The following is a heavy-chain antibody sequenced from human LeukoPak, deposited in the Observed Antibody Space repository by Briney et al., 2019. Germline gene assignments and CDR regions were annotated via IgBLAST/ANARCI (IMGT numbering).Heavy chain of an antibody. D-gene: IGHD3-10*01. Sequence: GGSLRLSCAASGFTFSSYAMSWVRQAPGKGLEWVSAISGSGVTTYYADSVKGRFTISRDNSKNTLYLQMNSLRAEDTAVYYCARGSSYFDYWGQGTLVTVSS. CDR2: ISGSGVTT. V-gene: IGHV3-23*01. CDR1: GFTFSSYA. CDR3: ARGSSYFDY. J-gene: IGHJ4*02.